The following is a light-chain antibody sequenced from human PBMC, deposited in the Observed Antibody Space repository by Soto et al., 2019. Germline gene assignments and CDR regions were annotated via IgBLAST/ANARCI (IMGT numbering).Light chain of an antibody. Sequence: QSVLTQPPSASGSLGQSVTISCTGTSSDVGGYNYVSWYQQHPGKAPKLMISEVSKRPSGVPDRFSGSKSGNAASLTVSGLEAEDEADYYCSSYAGNNKYVFSAGTKVTVL. CDR2: EVS. J-gene: IGLJ1*01. V-gene: IGLV2-8*01. CDR3: SSYAGNNKYV. CDR1: SSDVGGYNY.